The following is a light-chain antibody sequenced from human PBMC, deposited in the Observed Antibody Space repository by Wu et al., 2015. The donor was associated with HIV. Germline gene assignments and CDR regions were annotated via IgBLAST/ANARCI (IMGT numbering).Light chain of an antibody. CDR1: QSVRNY. CDR2: DAS. Sequence: EIVLTQSPGTLSLSPGERATLSCRASQSVRNYLAWFQQKPGQAPRLLIYDASNRATGIPARFSGSGSGTDFTLTISSLEPEDFALYYCQQRSNWPWTFGQGPRWNSN. CDR3: QQRSNWPWT. J-gene: IGKJ1*01. V-gene: IGKV3-11*01.